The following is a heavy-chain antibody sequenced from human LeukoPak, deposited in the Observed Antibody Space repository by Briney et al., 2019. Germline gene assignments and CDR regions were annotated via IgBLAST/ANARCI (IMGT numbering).Heavy chain of an antibody. V-gene: IGHV3-23*01. D-gene: IGHD3-22*01. Sequence: GGSLRLSCAVSGFTFSAYAMSWVRQAPGNGLEWVSAMRGRCGMTYYEDCVKGRFSISRDNSKNPLHLQMNSLRAEDTAVYYCAKGALPYYDGSGYNYFDYWGQGTPVTVSS. CDR3: AKGALPYYDGSGYNYFDY. CDR1: GFTFSAYA. CDR2: MRGRCGMT. J-gene: IGHJ4*02.